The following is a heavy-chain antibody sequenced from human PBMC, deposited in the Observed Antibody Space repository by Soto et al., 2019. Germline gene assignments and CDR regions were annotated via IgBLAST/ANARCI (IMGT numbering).Heavy chain of an antibody. CDR3: ARIPKAINGFDF. V-gene: IGHV3-48*04. D-gene: IGHD2-21*01. Sequence: PGGSLRLCCAASGFTFSNYGMNLARHAPWRGIERVTHTNAPGETKSYSDSVKGRFTIARDDAKNSLYRQMNSLTADDTAIYYFARIPKAINGFDFWGPGTLVTVFS. J-gene: IGHJ4*02. CDR1: GFTFSNYG. CDR2: TNAPGETK.